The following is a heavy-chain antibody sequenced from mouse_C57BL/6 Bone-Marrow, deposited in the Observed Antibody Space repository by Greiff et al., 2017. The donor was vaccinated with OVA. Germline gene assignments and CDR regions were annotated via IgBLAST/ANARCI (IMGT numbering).Heavy chain of an antibody. J-gene: IGHJ2*01. D-gene: IGHD3-3*01. Sequence: QVQLQQSGAELAKPGASVKLSCKASGYTFTSYWMHWVKQRPGQGLEWIGYINPSSGYTKYNQKFKDKATLTADKSSRTAYMQLSSLTYEDSAVYYCARWGLFDYWGQGTTLTVSS. CDR1: GYTFTSYW. CDR3: ARWGLFDY. V-gene: IGHV1-7*01. CDR2: INPSSGYT.